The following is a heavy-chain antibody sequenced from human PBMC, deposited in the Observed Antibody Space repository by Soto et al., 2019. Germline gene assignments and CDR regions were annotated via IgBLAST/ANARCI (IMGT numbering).Heavy chain of an antibody. Sequence: GGSLRLSCAASGFTFSGSAMHCVRRAPGKGLELLAVISYDGSNKYYADSVKGRFTISRDNSKNTLYLQMNSLRAEDTAVYYCASAPHKYGYGMDVWGQGNKVTVSS. CDR3: ASAPHKYGYGMDV. D-gene: IGHD4-17*01. V-gene: IGHV3-30-3*01. CDR2: ISYDGSNK. J-gene: IGHJ6*01. CDR1: GFTFSGSA.